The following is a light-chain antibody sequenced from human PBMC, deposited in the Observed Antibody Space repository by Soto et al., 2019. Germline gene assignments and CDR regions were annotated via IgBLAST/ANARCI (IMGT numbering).Light chain of an antibody. CDR1: QSISSY. J-gene: IGKJ3*01. CDR3: QQCYSPLFT. V-gene: IGKV1-39*01. CDR2: AVS. Sequence: DIQMTQSPSSLSASVGDRVTMTCRASQSISSYLNWYQQKPGKAPKALIFAVSSLQSGVPSRFSGSGSGTEFTLTITNLQPEDFAPYYCQQCYSPLFTFGPGNKVAIK.